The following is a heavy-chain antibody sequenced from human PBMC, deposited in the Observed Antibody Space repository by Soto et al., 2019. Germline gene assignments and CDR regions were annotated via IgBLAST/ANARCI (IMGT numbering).Heavy chain of an antibody. J-gene: IGHJ6*03. CDR1: GFTFSNYA. Sequence: EVQLLESGGGLVQPGGSLRLSCAASGFTFSNYAMSWVRQAPGKGLEWVSGISGSGGSTWYADSVKGRFTISRDSSKNTVSPQMYSLRAEDTAVYYGAKDKASYQGPRYYYLDVWGKGTTVTVSS. CDR2: ISGSGGST. V-gene: IGHV3-23*01. CDR3: AKDKASYQGPRYYYLDV. D-gene: IGHD3-16*02.